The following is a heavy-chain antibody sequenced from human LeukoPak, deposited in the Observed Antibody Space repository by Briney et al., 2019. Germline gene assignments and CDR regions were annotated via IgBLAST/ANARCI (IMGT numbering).Heavy chain of an antibody. CDR1: GYTFTAYY. CDR2: INPKSGDT. CDR3: GRGIQSFDP. J-gene: IGHJ5*02. Sequence: ASVKVSCKASGYTFTAYYMHWVRQAPGQGLEWMGRINPKSGDTNYAQKFQDRVTMTRDTSMSIAYMEISRLRYDDTAVYYCGRGIQSFDPWGQGTLVTVSS. V-gene: IGHV1-2*06.